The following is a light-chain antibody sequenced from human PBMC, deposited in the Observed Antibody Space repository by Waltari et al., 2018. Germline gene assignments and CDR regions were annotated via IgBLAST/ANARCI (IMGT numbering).Light chain of an antibody. CDR1: KLGNRY. CDR3: QVWDSNTAV. CDR2: QDT. Sequence: SYELTQPPSVSVSPGRTASITCSGAKLGNRYVFWFQQKPHQSPVLVIYQDTKRLSGIPERFSGSNSGNTATLTISGTQAMDEADYYCQVWDSNTAVFAGGTKLTVL. J-gene: IGLJ3*02. V-gene: IGLV3-1*01.